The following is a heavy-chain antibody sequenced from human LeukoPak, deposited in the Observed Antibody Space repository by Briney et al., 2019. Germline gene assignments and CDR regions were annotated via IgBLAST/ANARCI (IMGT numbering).Heavy chain of an antibody. V-gene: IGHV3-21*01. CDR2: ISSSSSYI. J-gene: IGHJ4*02. D-gene: IGHD2-2*01. CDR1: GFTFSSYS. CDR3: ARVVRYCSSTSCQFAGFDY. Sequence: GGPLRLSCAASGFTFSSYSMNWVRQAPGKGLEWVSSISSSSSYIYYADSVKGRFTISRDNAKNSLYLQMNSLRAEDTAVYYCARVVRYCSSTSCQFAGFDYWGQGTLVTVSS.